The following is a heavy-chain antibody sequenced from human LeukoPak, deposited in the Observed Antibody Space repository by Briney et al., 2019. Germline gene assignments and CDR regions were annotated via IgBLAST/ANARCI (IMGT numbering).Heavy chain of an antibody. CDR2: VSGSAGST. Sequence: GGSLRLSCAASGSTFNSYAMTWVRQAPGRGLEWVSTVSGSAGSTYYADSVKGRFTISRDNSKNTLYLQMNSLRAEDTAVYYCAKRRGLTQPIDYWGQGTLVTVSS. D-gene: IGHD3-10*01. CDR3: AKRRGLTQPIDY. J-gene: IGHJ4*02. CDR1: GSTFNSYA. V-gene: IGHV3-23*01.